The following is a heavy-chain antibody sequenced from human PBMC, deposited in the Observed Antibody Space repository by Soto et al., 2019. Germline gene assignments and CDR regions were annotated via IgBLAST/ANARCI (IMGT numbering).Heavy chain of an antibody. J-gene: IGHJ3*02. D-gene: IGHD3-22*01. CDR2: ISYDGSNK. CDR3: ARSPSSQITMIVVVIGAFDI. CDR1: GFTFSSYA. V-gene: IGHV3-30-3*01. Sequence: PGGSLRLSCAASGFTFSSYAMHWVRQAPGKGLEWVSVISYDGSNKYYVDSVKGRFTISRDNSKNTLYLQMNSLRAEDTAVYYCARSPSSQITMIVVVIGAFDIRAQRTTVTVSS.